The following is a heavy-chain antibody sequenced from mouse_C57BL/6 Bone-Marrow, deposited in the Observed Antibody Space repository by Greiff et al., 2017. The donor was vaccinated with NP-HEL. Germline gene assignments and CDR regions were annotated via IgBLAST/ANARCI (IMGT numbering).Heavy chain of an antibody. D-gene: IGHD1-1*01. Sequence: VQLQQSGPVLVKPGASVKMSCKASGYTFTDYYMNWVKQSPGKSLEWIGDINPYNGGTSYNQKFKGKATLTVDKSSSTAYMELNSLTSEDSAVYYCARRTTVVATDAMDYWGQGTSVTVSS. J-gene: IGHJ4*01. CDR1: GYTFTDYY. V-gene: IGHV1-19*01. CDR2: INPYNGGT. CDR3: ARRTTVVATDAMDY.